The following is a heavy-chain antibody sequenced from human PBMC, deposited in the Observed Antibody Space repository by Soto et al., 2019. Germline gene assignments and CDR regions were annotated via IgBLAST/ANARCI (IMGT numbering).Heavy chain of an antibody. J-gene: IGHJ4*02. CDR1: GLTFSSYA. CDR2: ISGSGGST. CDR3: AKVGGTLYYYGSGSYSY. V-gene: IGHV3-23*01. Sequence: EVQLLESGGGLVQPGGSLRLSCAASGLTFSSYAMSWVRQAPGKGLEWVSAISGSGGSTYYADSVKGRFTISRDNSKNTLYLQMNSLRAEDTAVYYCAKVGGTLYYYGSGSYSYWGQGTLVTVSS. D-gene: IGHD3-10*01.